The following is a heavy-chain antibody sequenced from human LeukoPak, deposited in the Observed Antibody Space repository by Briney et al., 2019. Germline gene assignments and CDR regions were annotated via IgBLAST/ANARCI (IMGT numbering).Heavy chain of an antibody. CDR3: ARAEFGELYRFDY. Sequence: GGSLGLSCAASGFTFSSYWMSWVRQAPGKGLEWVANIKQDGSEKYYVDSVKGRFTISRDNAKNSLYLQMNSLRAEDTAVYYCARAEFGELYRFDYWGQGTLVTVSS. D-gene: IGHD3-10*01. CDR1: GFTFSSYW. J-gene: IGHJ4*02. V-gene: IGHV3-7*01. CDR2: IKQDGSEK.